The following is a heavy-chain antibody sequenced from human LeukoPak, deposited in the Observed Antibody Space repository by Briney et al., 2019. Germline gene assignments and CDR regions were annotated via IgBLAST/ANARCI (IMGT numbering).Heavy chain of an antibody. Sequence: SETLSLTCTVSGGSISSSSYYWSWIRQPPGKGLEWIGYIYYSGSTNYNPSLKSRVTISVDTSKNQFSLKLSSVTAADTAVYYCARRGIAVAGTEGAFDIWGQGTMVTVSS. V-gene: IGHV4-61*01. J-gene: IGHJ3*02. CDR3: ARRGIAVAGTEGAFDI. CDR2: IYYSGST. CDR1: GGSISSSSYY. D-gene: IGHD6-19*01.